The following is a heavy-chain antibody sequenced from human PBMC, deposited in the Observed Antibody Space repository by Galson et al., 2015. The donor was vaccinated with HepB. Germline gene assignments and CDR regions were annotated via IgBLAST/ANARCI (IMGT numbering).Heavy chain of an antibody. CDR1: GFTFNSYA. V-gene: IGHV3-64D*06. Sequence: SLRLSCAASGFTFNSYAMHWVRQAPGKGLEYLSAVNSNGDKTYYADSVRGRFTISRDNSKNTLFLQMSSLRAEDTAVYYCASGEVAGPLDYWGQGTLVTVSS. J-gene: IGHJ4*02. D-gene: IGHD6-19*01. CDR3: ASGEVAGPLDY. CDR2: VNSNGDKT.